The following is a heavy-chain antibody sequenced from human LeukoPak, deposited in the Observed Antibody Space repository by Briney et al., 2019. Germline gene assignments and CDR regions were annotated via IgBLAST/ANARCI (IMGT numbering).Heavy chain of an antibody. D-gene: IGHD6-19*01. J-gene: IGHJ5*02. CDR2: INHSGST. V-gene: IGHV4-34*01. Sequence: NPAETLSLTCAVYGGSFSGYYWSWIRQPPGKGLEWIGEINHSGSTNYNPSLKSRLTISVDTSKNQFSLKLSSVTAADTAVYYCARVVAAVADKWFDLWGQGTLVTVSS. CDR3: ARVVAAVADKWFDL. CDR1: GGSFSGYY.